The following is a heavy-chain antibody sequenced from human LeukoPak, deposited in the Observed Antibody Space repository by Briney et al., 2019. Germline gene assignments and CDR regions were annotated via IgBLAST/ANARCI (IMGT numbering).Heavy chain of an antibody. CDR2: IYYSGST. CDR1: GGSVSSGSYY. Sequence: PSETLSLTCTVSGGSVSSGSYYWRWIRQPPGKGLEWIGYIYYSGSTNYNPSLKSRVTISVDTSKNQFSLKLNSVTAADTAVYYCARGLGYSYGYRFGYYFDYWGQGTLVTVSS. D-gene: IGHD5-18*01. V-gene: IGHV4-61*01. CDR3: ARGLGYSYGYRFGYYFDY. J-gene: IGHJ4*02.